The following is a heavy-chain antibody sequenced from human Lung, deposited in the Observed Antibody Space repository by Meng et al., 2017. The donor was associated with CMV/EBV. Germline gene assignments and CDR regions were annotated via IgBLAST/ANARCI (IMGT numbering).Heavy chain of an antibody. J-gene: IGHJ4*02. CDR2: ISYDGSNK. D-gene: IGHD2-8*01. Sequence: GGSLRLXCTASGFTFPTYSLHWVRQAPGKGLEWVAVISYDGSNKYYADSVKGRFTISRDNSKNKMYFQMNSLKTEDTSVYYCARDSEGSNGSGRSPYYFDFXGQGXLVTVSS. CDR1: GFTFPTYS. V-gene: IGHV3-30-3*01. CDR3: ARDSEGSNGSGRSPYYFDF.